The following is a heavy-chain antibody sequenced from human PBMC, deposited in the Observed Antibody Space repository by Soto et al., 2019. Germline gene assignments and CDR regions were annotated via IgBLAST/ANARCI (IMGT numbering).Heavy chain of an antibody. CDR2: IKEDGSEK. V-gene: IGHV3-7*03. CDR3: ARGAGGWNHYSAMDV. Sequence: PGGSLRLSCVASGFPFNNYWMNWARQTPEKGLEWVAIIKEDGSEKYFADSVRGRFTISRDNADNSVYLHMNNLRVDDTALYHCARGAGGWNHYSAMDVWGQGTTVTVSS. J-gene: IGHJ6*02. D-gene: IGHD1-1*01. CDR1: GFPFNNYW.